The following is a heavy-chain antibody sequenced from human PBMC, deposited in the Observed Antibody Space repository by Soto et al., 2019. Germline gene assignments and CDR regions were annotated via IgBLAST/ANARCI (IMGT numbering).Heavy chain of an antibody. CDR3: ARDPRPVHPPRSHGMDV. Sequence: QVQLQESGPGLVKPSQTLSLTCTVSGGSISSGGYYWSWIRQHPGKGLEWIGYIYYSGSTYYNPSLKGRVTLSVDTSKNQFSLKLSSVTAADTGVYYRARDPRPVHPPRSHGMDVWGQGTTVTVSS. CDR2: IYYSGST. V-gene: IGHV4-31*03. D-gene: IGHD1-1*01. J-gene: IGHJ6*02. CDR1: GGSISSGGYY.